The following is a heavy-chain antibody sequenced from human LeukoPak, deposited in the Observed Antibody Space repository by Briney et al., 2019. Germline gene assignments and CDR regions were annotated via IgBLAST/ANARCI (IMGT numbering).Heavy chain of an antibody. V-gene: IGHV3-21*01. CDR2: ISSSSSYT. Sequence: GGSLRLSCAASGFTFSSYSMNWVRQAPGKGLEWVSSISSSSSYTYYADSVKGRFTISRDNAKNSLYLQMNSLRAEDTAVYYCARDRDFDYWGQGTLVTVSS. CDR1: GFTFSSYS. CDR3: ARDRDFDY. J-gene: IGHJ4*02. D-gene: IGHD3-10*01.